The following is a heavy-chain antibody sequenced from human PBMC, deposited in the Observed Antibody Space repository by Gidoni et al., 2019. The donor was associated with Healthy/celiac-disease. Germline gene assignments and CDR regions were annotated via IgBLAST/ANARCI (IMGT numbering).Heavy chain of an antibody. CDR3: ARTIYASSCWYGIDY. V-gene: IGHV4-4*02. Sequence: VQLQESGPGLVKPSGTLSLTCAVSVGSIRISNWWCVVRQPPGKGLEWIGEIYQRGCTNYNPSLKSRVTISVDKSKNQFSLKLSSVTAADTAVYYCARTIYASSCWYGIDYWGQGTLVTVSS. CDR2: IYQRGCT. J-gene: IGHJ4*02. D-gene: IGHD6-19*01. CDR1: VGSIRISNW.